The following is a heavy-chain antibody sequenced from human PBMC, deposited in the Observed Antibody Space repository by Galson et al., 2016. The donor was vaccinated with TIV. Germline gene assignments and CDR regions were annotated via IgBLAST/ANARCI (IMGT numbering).Heavy chain of an antibody. CDR1: GYGFNSYG. J-gene: IGHJ5*02. Sequence: SVKVSCKASGYGFNSYGISWVRQAPGQGLEWMGWISAYNGDTHFAQNFQGRVTMTTDTSTTTAYMELRNLRSDDTALYFCARILVQGMVTFERQGWFDLWGQGTLVTFAS. D-gene: IGHD4-23*01. CDR2: ISAYNGDT. CDR3: ARILVQGMVTFERQGWFDL. V-gene: IGHV1-18*01.